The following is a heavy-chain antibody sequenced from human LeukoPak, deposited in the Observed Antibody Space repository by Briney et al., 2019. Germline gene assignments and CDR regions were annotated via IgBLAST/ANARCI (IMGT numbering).Heavy chain of an antibody. Sequence: PSETLSLTCTVSGGSISSGGYSWSWIRQPPGKGLEWIGYIYHSGSTYDNPSLKSRVTISVDRSKNQFSLKLSSVTAADTAVYYCARFLRGGDYFDYWGQGTLVTVSS. CDR1: GGSISSGGYS. CDR3: ARFLRGGDYFDY. V-gene: IGHV4-30-2*01. CDR2: IYHSGST. D-gene: IGHD3-3*01. J-gene: IGHJ4*02.